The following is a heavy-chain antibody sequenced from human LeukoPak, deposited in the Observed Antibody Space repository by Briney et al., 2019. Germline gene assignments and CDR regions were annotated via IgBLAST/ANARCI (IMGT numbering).Heavy chain of an antibody. CDR2: TYYSGST. J-gene: IGHJ3*02. Sequence: KTSETLSLTCTVSGGSISSYYWSWIRQPPGKGLEWIGYTYYSGSTNYNPSLKSRVTISVDTSKNQFSLKLSSVTAADTAVYYCARYTDAGVVALNAFDIWGQGTMVTVSS. D-gene: IGHD2-15*01. V-gene: IGHV4-59*08. CDR3: ARYTDAGVVALNAFDI. CDR1: GGSISSYY.